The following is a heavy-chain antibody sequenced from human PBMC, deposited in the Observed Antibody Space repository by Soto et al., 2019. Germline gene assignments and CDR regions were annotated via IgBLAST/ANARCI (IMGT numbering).Heavy chain of an antibody. D-gene: IGHD2-2*02. CDR1: GYTFTSYD. V-gene: IGHV1-8*01. Sequence: ASVKVSCKASGYTFTSYDINWVRQATGQGLEWMGWMNPNSGNTGYAQKFQGRVTMTRNTSISTAYMELSSLRSEDTAVYYCAFKAIEHRNPLYHGMDVWGQGTTVTVSS. CDR2: MNPNSGNT. CDR3: AFKAIEHRNPLYHGMDV. J-gene: IGHJ6*02.